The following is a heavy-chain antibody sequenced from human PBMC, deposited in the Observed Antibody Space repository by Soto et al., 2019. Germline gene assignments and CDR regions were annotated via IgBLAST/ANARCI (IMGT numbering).Heavy chain of an antibody. V-gene: IGHV1-46*01. CDR1: GYTFTSYY. D-gene: IGHD2-15*01. CDR2: INPSGGST. Sequence: QVQLVQSGAEVKKPGASVKVSCKASGYTFTSYYMHWVRQAPGQGLEWMGIINPSGGSTSYAKKFQCRVTMTRDTSTSTVYMELSSLRSEDTAVYYCARLVAAYFYFDYWGQGTLVTVSS. J-gene: IGHJ4*02. CDR3: ARLVAAYFYFDY.